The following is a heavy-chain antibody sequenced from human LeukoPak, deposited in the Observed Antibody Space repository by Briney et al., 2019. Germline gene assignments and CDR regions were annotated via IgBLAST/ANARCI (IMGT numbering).Heavy chain of an antibody. D-gene: IGHD5-18*01. CDR3: ARVGYRGSSFGYVRSDAFDI. V-gene: IGHV4-4*07. J-gene: IGHJ3*02. Sequence: SETLSLTCTVSGGFNTNYYWTWIRQPAGKGLEWIGRVHASGTVNYNPSLKIRVTMTVEASKNRISLWLNSATAADTAVYYCARVGYRGSSFGYVRSDAFDIWGQGTTVIVSA. CDR2: VHASGTV. CDR1: GGFNTNYY.